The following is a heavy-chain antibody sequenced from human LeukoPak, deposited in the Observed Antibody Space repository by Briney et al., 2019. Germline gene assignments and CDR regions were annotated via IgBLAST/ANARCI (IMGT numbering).Heavy chain of an antibody. J-gene: IGHJ4*02. V-gene: IGHV3-23*01. CDR1: GFTFRSIA. Sequence: PGGSLRLSCAASGFTFRSIALPWVRQVPGKGLEWVSSIRSNGDTTYNADSVKGRFTISRDNFKNTLYIQKNRLRDEDTATYYCAKGQELADGVCDAWGQGTLVTVSS. CDR3: AKGQELADGVCDA. CDR2: IRSNGDTT. D-gene: IGHD1-7*01.